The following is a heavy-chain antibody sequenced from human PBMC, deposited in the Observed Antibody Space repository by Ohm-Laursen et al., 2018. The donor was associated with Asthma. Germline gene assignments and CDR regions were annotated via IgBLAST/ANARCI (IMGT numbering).Heavy chain of an antibody. J-gene: IGHJ1*01. V-gene: IGHV3-33*01. CDR2: IWYDGSNK. D-gene: IGHD1-26*01. Sequence: SLRLSCSAPGFTFSSYGMHWVRQAPGKGLEWVAVIWYDGSNKYYADSVRGRFTTSRDNAKNLVYLQMNDLRAEDTALYYCARIGPEWELPGREYSVHHWGQGTLVTVSS. CDR3: ARIGPEWELPGREYSVHH. CDR1: GFTFSSYG.